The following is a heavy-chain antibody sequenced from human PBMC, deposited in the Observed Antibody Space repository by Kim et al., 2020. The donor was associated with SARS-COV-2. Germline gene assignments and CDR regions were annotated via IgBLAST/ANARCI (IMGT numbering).Heavy chain of an antibody. D-gene: IGHD5-12*01. J-gene: IGHJ2*01. CDR2: ISSNGGST. V-gene: IGHV3-64D*06. CDR1: GFTFSSYA. CDR3: VKDRGYSGYDSFKGYFDL. Sequence: GGSLRLSCSASGFTFSSYAMHWVRQAPGKGLEYVSAISSNGGSTYYADSVKGRFTISRDNSKNTLYLQMSSLRAEDTAVYYCVKDRGYSGYDSFKGYFDLWGRGTLVTVSS.